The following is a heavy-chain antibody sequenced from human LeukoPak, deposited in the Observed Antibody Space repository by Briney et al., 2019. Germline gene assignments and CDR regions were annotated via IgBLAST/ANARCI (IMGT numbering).Heavy chain of an antibody. Sequence: GGSLRLSCAASGFTFSSYAMSWVRQAPGKGLEWVSAISGSGGSTYYADSVKGRFTISRDNSKNTLYLQMNSLRAEDTAVYYCAKVQQDCTNGVCYEYYFDYWGQGTLVTVSS. CDR3: AKVQQDCTNGVCYEYYFDY. V-gene: IGHV3-23*01. CDR2: ISGSGGST. D-gene: IGHD2-8*01. J-gene: IGHJ4*02. CDR1: GFTFSSYA.